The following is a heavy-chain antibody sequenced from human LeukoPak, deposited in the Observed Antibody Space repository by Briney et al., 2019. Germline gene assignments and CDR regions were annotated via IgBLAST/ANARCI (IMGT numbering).Heavy chain of an antibody. D-gene: IGHD3-9*01. CDR3: AKWGDNDVLTGYYVPDY. Sequence: GGSLRLSCAASGFTFSNYAMSWVRQAPGKRLEWVSAILGSGGSTYYADSVKGRFTVSRDNSKSTLYLQMNSLRAEDTALHYCAKWGDNDVLTGYYVPDYWGQGTLVTVSS. CDR1: GFTFSNYA. J-gene: IGHJ4*02. CDR2: ILGSGGST. V-gene: IGHV3-23*01.